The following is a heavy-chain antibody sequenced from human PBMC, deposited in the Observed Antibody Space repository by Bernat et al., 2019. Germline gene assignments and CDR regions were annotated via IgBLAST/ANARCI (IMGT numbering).Heavy chain of an antibody. CDR1: GFTFSSYA. CDR2: ISYDGSNK. Sequence: QVQLVESGGGVVQPGRSLRLSCAASGFTFSSYAMHWVRQAPGKGLEWVAVISYDGSNKYYADSVKGRFTISRDNSKNTLYLQMNSLRAEDTAVYYCARDDYYGPDYWGQGTLATVSS. CDR3: ARDDYYGPDY. V-gene: IGHV3-30*01. D-gene: IGHD3-10*01. J-gene: IGHJ4*02.